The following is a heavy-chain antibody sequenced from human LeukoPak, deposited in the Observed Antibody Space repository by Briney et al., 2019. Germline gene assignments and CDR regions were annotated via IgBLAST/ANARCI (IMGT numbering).Heavy chain of an antibody. Sequence: PGGSLRLSCAASGFTFNSYATHWVRQAPGKGLEWVAVISYDGSKKNYADSVKGRFTISRDNSKNTLYLQMNSLRAEDTAVYYCARGPRVGAAGFVYYHYIDVWGKGTTVTVSS. D-gene: IGHD1-26*01. CDR1: GFTFNSYA. V-gene: IGHV3-30*04. CDR2: ISYDGSKK. J-gene: IGHJ6*03. CDR3: ARGPRVGAAGFVYYHYIDV.